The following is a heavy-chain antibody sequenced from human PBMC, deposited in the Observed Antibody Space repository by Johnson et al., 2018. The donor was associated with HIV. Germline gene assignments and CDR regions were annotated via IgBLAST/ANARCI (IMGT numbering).Heavy chain of an antibody. Sequence: VQLLESGGGVVRPGGSLRLSCEASGFTLDDYGMTWVRQAPGKGLEWVSGVNWNGDSTGYADSVKGRFSISRDNAKNSLYLQMNSLRADDTAVYYCVGVKFYDPDAFDIWGQGTMVTVSS. V-gene: IGHV3-20*04. D-gene: IGHD3-16*01. CDR1: GFTLDDYG. CDR2: VNWNGDST. CDR3: VGVKFYDPDAFDI. J-gene: IGHJ3*02.